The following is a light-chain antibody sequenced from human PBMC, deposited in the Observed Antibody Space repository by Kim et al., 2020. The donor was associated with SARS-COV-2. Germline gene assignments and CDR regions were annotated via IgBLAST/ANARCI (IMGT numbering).Light chain of an antibody. CDR2: AAS. Sequence: ASGGDRVTITCLASQCISNYLAWYQQKPGKVPKLLIYAASTLQSGVPSRFSGSGSGTDFTLTISSLQPEDVATYYCQKYNSAPLTLGGGTKVDIK. CDR1: QCISNY. V-gene: IGKV1-27*01. CDR3: QKYNSAPLT. J-gene: IGKJ4*01.